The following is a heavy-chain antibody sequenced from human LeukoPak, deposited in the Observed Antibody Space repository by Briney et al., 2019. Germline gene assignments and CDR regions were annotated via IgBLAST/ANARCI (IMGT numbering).Heavy chain of an antibody. CDR3: VTRRGDGDYRPDN. J-gene: IGHJ4*02. CDR2: INHSGST. V-gene: IGHV4-34*01. Sequence: KPSETLSLTCAVYGGSFSGYYWSWIRQPPGKGLEWIGEINHSGSTNYNPSLKSRVTIYVDTSRNQFSLTLRSVTAADTSVYYCVTRRGDGDYRPDNWGQGTLVTVSS. CDR1: GGSFSGYY. D-gene: IGHD4-17*01.